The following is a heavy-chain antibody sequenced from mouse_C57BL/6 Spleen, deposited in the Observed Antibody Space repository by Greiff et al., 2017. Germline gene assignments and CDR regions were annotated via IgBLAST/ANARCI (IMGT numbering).Heavy chain of an antibody. CDR2: ISYDGSN. V-gene: IGHV3-6*01. Sequence: DVKLQESGPGLVKPSQSLSLTCSVTGYSITSGYYWNWIRQFPGNKLEWMGYISYDGSNNYNPSLKNRISITRDTSKNQFFLKLNSVTTEDTATYYCAREGDGYDLLFFDYWGQGTTLTVSS. D-gene: IGHD2-2*01. J-gene: IGHJ2*01. CDR1: GYSITSGYY. CDR3: AREGDGYDLLFFDY.